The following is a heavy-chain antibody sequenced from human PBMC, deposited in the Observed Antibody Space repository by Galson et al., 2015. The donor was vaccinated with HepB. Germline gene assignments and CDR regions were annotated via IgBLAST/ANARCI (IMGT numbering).Heavy chain of an antibody. V-gene: IGHV3-23*01. D-gene: IGHD5-18*01. CDR1: GFAFDSHA. Sequence: SLRLSCAASGFAFDSHAMRWVRQAPGRGLEWISGISGNGDSTFYADSVKGRFTVSRDNSNNMLYLQMNSLRAEDAGLYFCAKGYGLSDSWAQGILVTVSS. CDR2: ISGNGDST. CDR3: AKGYGLSDS. J-gene: IGHJ5*01.